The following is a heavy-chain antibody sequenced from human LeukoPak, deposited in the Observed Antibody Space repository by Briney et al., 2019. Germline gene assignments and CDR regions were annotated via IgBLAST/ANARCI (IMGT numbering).Heavy chain of an antibody. CDR1: GGSFSGYY. V-gene: IGHV4-34*01. CDR2: INHSGST. D-gene: IGHD6-13*01. Sequence: PSETLSLTCAVYGGSFSGYYWSWIRQPPGKGLEWIGEINHSGSTNYNPSLKSRVTISVDTSKNQFSLKLSSVIAADTAVYYCARGTSAAGSDYWGQGTLVTVSS. CDR3: ARGTSAAGSDY. J-gene: IGHJ4*02.